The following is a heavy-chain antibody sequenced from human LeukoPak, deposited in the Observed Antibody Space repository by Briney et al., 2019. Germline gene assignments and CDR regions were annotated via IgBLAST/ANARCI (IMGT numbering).Heavy chain of an antibody. CDR2: ISISSSTI. J-gene: IGHJ4*02. Sequence: GGSLRLSCAASGFTFSSYSMNWVRQAPGKGLEWVSYISISSSTIYYADSVKGRFTISRDNAKNSLYLQMNSLRAEDTAVYYCARLRTVTSDYWGQGTLVTVSS. CDR1: GFTFSSYS. D-gene: IGHD4-17*01. V-gene: IGHV3-48*01. CDR3: ARLRTVTSDY.